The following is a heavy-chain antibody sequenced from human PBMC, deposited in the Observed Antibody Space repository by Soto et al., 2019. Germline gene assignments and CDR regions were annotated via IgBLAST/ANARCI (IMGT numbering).Heavy chain of an antibody. V-gene: IGHV1-69*02. CDR3: ARIRVVGKKKEDV. D-gene: IGHD2-15*01. CDR2: IIPILGIA. CDR1: GGTFSSYT. J-gene: IGHJ6*02. Sequence: QVQLVQSGAEVKKPGSSVKVSCKASGGTFSSYTISWVRQAPGQGREWMGRIIPILGIANYAQKFQGRVTITADKSTSTDYMELSSMRSEDYAVYYCARIRVVGKKKEDVWVQGTTVTFSS.